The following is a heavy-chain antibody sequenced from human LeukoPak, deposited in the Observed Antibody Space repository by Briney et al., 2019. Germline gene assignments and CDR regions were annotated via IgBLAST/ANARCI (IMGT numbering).Heavy chain of an antibody. CDR1: GGSISSGSYY. D-gene: IGHD2-21*02. V-gene: IGHV4-61*02. Sequence: SETLSLTCTVSGGSISSGSYYWSWIRQPAGKGLEWIGRIYTSGSTKYNPSLKSRVTISVDRSKNQFSLKLSSVTAADTAVYYCARTYCGGDCRGYYYHYYMDAWGKGTTVIISS. CDR2: IYTSGST. CDR3: ARTYCGGDCRGYYYHYYMDA. J-gene: IGHJ6*03.